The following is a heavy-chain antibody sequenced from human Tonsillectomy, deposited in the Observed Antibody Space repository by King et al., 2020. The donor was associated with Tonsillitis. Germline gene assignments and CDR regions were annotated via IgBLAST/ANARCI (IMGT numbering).Heavy chain of an antibody. V-gene: IGHV3-33*08. D-gene: IGHD2-2*01. CDR1: GFTFRSYG. CDR2: ICYDGNNK. J-gene: IGHJ6*03. CDR3: ARDRGLYCSSTSCPYYMDV. Sequence: VQLVESGGGVVQPGRPLRLSCVASGFTFRSYGMHWVRQAPDKGLEWGAVICYDGNNKYYADFVKGRFTISRDNSKKPLYLQMDGLRAEDTAVYYCARDRGLYCSSTSCPYYMDVWGKGSTVTVSS.